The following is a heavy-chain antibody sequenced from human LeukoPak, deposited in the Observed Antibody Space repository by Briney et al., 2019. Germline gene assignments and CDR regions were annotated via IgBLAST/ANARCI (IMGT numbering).Heavy chain of an antibody. CDR1: GYTFTTHR. D-gene: IGHD3-10*01. V-gene: IGHV5-51*01. Sequence: GESLKISCRGSGYTFTTHRVGWVRQMPGKGLEWIGLIYPGDSDTRYSPSFQGQVTISADKSINTAYLQWSRLKASDTAMYYCATSSRPYGSGTYSYDYWGQGTLVTVSS. J-gene: IGHJ4*02. CDR2: IYPGDSDT. CDR3: ATSSRPYGSGTYSYDY.